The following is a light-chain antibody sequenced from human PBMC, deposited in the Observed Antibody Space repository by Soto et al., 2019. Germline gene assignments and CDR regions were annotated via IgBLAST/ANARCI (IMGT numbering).Light chain of an antibody. V-gene: IGLV2-23*01. Sequence: QSVLTQPASVSGSPGQSITISCTGTSSVVGSYNSVSWYQQQPGKAPKLMIYEGSKRPSGVSNRFSGSKSGNTASLTISGLQAEDEADYYCCSYASVNTYVFGAGTKVTVL. CDR3: CSYASVNTYV. J-gene: IGLJ1*01. CDR1: SSVVGSYNS. CDR2: EGS.